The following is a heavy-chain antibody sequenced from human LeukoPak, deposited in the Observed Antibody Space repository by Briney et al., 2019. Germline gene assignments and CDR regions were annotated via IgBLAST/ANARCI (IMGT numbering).Heavy chain of an antibody. V-gene: IGHV1-69*04. CDR1: GDTFSNYA. CDR2: IIPIFNIT. D-gene: IGHD3-22*01. Sequence: SVKVSCKASGDTFSNYAISWVRQALGQGLGWMGRIIPIFNITHFAQKFQGRVTLTADKSTGTAYMELSSLRSEDTAVYYCARNTGHYDTNGPPDYWGQGTPVTVSS. CDR3: ARNTGHYDTNGPPDY. J-gene: IGHJ4*02.